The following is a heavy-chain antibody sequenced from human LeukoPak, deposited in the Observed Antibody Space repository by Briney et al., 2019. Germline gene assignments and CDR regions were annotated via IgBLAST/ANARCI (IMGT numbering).Heavy chain of an antibody. Sequence: SETLSLTCAAYGGSFSGYYWSWIRQPPGKGLEWIGEINHSGSTNYNPSLKSRVTISVDTSKNQFSLKLSSVTAADTAVYYCARGGDIVATIWGYFDYWGQGTLVTVSS. CDR2: INHSGST. J-gene: IGHJ4*02. D-gene: IGHD5-12*01. CDR3: ARGGDIVATIWGYFDY. CDR1: GGSFSGYY. V-gene: IGHV4-34*01.